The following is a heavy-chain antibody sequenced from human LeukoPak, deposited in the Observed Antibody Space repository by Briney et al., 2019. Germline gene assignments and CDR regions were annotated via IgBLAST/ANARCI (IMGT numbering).Heavy chain of an antibody. D-gene: IGHD3-10*01. CDR3: ARPILRGVNDAFDI. J-gene: IGHJ3*02. CDR1: GGSISSYY. CDR2: IYYSGST. Sequence: SSETLSLTCTVSGGSISSYYWSWIRQPPGKGLEWIGYIYYSGSTNYNPSLKSRVTISVDTSKNQFSLKLSSVTAADTAVYYCARPILRGVNDAFDIWGQGTMVTVSS. V-gene: IGHV4-59*01.